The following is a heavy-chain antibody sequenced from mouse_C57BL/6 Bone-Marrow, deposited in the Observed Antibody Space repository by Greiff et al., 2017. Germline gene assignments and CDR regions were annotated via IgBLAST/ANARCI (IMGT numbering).Heavy chain of an antibody. Sequence: VQLQQPGAELVRPGASVKLSCTASGFNIKDDYMHWVKQRPEQGLEWIGWIDPENGDTEYASKFQGKATITADTSSNTAYLQLSSLTSADTAVYYCTTAYYSNYRGYYFDYWGQGTTLTVSS. D-gene: IGHD2-5*01. J-gene: IGHJ2*01. CDR1: GFNIKDDY. V-gene: IGHV14-4*01. CDR3: TTAYYSNYRGYYFDY. CDR2: IDPENGDT.